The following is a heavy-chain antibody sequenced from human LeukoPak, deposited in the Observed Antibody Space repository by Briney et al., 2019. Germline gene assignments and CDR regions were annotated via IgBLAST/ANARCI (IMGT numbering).Heavy chain of an antibody. CDR1: GGSISSSSYY. Sequence: SETLSLTCTVSGGSISSSSYYWGWIRQPPGKGLEWIGSIYYSGSTYYNPSLKSRVTISVDTSKNQFSLKLSSVTAADTAVYYCARRDRVGALDIWGQGTMVTVSS. J-gene: IGHJ3*02. D-gene: IGHD3-22*01. V-gene: IGHV4-39*01. CDR3: ARRDRVGALDI. CDR2: IYYSGST.